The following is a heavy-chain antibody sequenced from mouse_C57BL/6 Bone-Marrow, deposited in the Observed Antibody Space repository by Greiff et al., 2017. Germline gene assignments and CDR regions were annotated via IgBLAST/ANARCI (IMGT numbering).Heavy chain of an antibody. CDR2: IRSKSNNYAT. D-gene: IGHD2-2*01. Sequence: EVQLVESGGGLVQPKGSLKLSCAASGFSSYTYAINWVRQAPGKGLEWVARIRSKSNNYATYYADSVKDRFTISRDDSESMLYLQMNNLKTEDTAKYYCVGYDGWFAYWGQGTLVTVSA. CDR1: GFSSYTYA. V-gene: IGHV10-1*01. J-gene: IGHJ3*01. CDR3: VGYDGWFAY.